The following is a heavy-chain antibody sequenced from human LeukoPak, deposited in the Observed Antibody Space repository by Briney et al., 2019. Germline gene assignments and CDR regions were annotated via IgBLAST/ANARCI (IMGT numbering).Heavy chain of an antibody. D-gene: IGHD6-13*01. J-gene: IGHJ4*02. CDR2: INHSGST. CDR3: ARDGEYIAAAGSLYY. CDR1: GGSFSGYY. V-gene: IGHV4-34*01. Sequence: PSETLSLTCAAYGGSFSGYYWSWIRQPPGKGLEWIGEINHSGSTNYNPSLKSRVTISVDTSKNQFSLKLSSVTAADTAVYYCARDGEYIAAAGSLYYWGQGTLVTVSS.